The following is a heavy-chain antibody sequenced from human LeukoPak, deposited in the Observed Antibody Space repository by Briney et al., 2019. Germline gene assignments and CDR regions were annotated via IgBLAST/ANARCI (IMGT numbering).Heavy chain of an antibody. J-gene: IGHJ4*02. V-gene: IGHV3-23*01. Sequence: GGSLRLSCAASGFTFSSYAMTWVRQAPWKELEWVSAITGGGGSTYYADSVKGRFTISRDNSKNTLYLQMNSLRAEDTAIYYCAKVTDIVVVVAATYFDYWGQGTLVTVSS. CDR1: GFTFSSYA. CDR3: AKVTDIVVVVAATYFDY. CDR2: ITGGGGST. D-gene: IGHD2-15*01.